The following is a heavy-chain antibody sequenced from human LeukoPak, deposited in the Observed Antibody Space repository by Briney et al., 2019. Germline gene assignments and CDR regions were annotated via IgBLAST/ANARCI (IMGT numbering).Heavy chain of an antibody. V-gene: IGHV1-18*01. CDR1: GYTFTSYG. D-gene: IGHD6-13*01. CDR3: ARDAGSSRSDYYYYMDV. CDR2: ISAYNGNT. J-gene: IGHJ6*03. Sequence: ASVKVSCKASGYTFTSYGISWVRQAPGQGLEWMGWISAYNGNTNYAQKVQGRVTLTTDTSTSTAYMELRSLISDDTAVYYCARDAGSSRSDYYYYMDVWGKGTTVTVSS.